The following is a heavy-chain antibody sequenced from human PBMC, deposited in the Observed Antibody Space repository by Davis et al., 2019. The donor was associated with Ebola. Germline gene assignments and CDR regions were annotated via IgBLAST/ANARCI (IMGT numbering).Heavy chain of an antibody. D-gene: IGHD4-17*01. Sequence: SETLSLTCTVSGGSISSYYWSWIRQPPGKGLEWIGYIYYSGSTNYNPSLKSRVTISVDTSKNQFSLKLSSVTAADTAVYYCARRGVYGDYRYYFDYWGQGTLVTVSS. CDR1: GGSISSYY. CDR3: ARRGVYGDYRYYFDY. V-gene: IGHV4-59*08. CDR2: IYYSGST. J-gene: IGHJ4*02.